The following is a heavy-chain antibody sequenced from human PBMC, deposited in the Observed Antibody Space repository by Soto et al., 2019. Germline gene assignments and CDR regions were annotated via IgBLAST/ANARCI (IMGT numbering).Heavy chain of an antibody. D-gene: IGHD2-8*01. V-gene: IGHV1-8*01. Sequence: QVQLVQSGAEVTKPGASVKVSCKASGYTFTSYDINWVRQATGQGLEWMGWMSPNSGATGYAQKFQCRVTMTRDTSISTVYMELSNLRSEDTAIYYCARGVDNGVDVWGQGSTVTVSS. CDR1: GYTFTSYD. CDR3: ARGVDNGVDV. CDR2: MSPNSGAT. J-gene: IGHJ6*02.